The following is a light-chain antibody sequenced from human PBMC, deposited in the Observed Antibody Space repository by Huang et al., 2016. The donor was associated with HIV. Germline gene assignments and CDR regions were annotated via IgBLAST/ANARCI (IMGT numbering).Light chain of an antibody. CDR3: QQRSEWLT. Sequence: EIVLTQSPATLSLSPGERATLPGRASQSIRTYLAWYQNRPGQSPRLLIYDASKRAVVLPTMVSGRASGTDFLLTISRLEPEDFAFYFCQQRSEWLTFGGGTRVDI. CDR1: QSIRTY. V-gene: IGKV3-11*01. CDR2: DAS. J-gene: IGKJ4*01.